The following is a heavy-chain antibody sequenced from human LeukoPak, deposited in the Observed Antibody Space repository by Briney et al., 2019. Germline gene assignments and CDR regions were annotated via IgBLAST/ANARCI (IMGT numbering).Heavy chain of an antibody. CDR1: GYTFISCA. D-gene: IGHD3-22*01. J-gene: IGHJ4*02. V-gene: IGHV7-4-1*02. CDR3: AIHPSDSSGYFSY. CDR2: IDTKTGNP. Sequence: ASVKVSCKASGYTFISCAINWVRQAPGQGLEYMGWIDTKTGNPTYAQGFTGQFVFSLDTSVSTAYLQISSLKAEDTAVYYCAIHPSDSSGYFSYWGQGALVTVSS.